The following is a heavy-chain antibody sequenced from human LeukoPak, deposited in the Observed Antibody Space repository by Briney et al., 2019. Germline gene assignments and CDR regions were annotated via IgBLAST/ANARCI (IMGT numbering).Heavy chain of an antibody. Sequence: GGSLRLSCAASGFTFSSYAMHWVRQAPGKGLEWVAVISNDGSNKYYADSVKGRFTISRDNSKNTLHLQMNSLRAEDTAVYYCARDPRSLYSSSWYFDYWGQGTLVTVSS. CDR1: GFTFSSYA. CDR2: ISNDGSNK. D-gene: IGHD6-13*01. J-gene: IGHJ4*02. V-gene: IGHV3-30-3*01. CDR3: ARDPRSLYSSSWYFDY.